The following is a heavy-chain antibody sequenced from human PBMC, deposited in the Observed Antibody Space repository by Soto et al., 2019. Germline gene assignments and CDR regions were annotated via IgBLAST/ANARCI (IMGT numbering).Heavy chain of an antibody. CDR3: ARDLGSSSWPYYYGMDV. Sequence: ASVKVSCKASGYTFTGYYMHWVRQAPGQGLEWMGWINPNSGGTNYAQKFQGWVTMTRDTSISTAYMELSRLRSDDTAVYYCARDLGSSSWPYYYGMDVWGQGTTVTVSS. CDR2: INPNSGGT. J-gene: IGHJ6*02. D-gene: IGHD6-13*01. V-gene: IGHV1-2*04. CDR1: GYTFTGYY.